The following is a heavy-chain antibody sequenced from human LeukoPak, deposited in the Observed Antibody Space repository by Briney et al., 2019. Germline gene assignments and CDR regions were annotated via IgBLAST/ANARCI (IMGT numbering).Heavy chain of an antibody. CDR2: INHSGST. V-gene: IGHV4-34*01. CDR1: GGSFSGYY. J-gene: IGHJ3*02. Sequence: SETLSLTCAVYGGSFSGYYRSWIRQPPGKGLVWIGEINHSGSTNYNPSLKSRVTISVDTSKNQFSLKLSSVTAADTAVYYCARDLIRRWLQLGSAFDIWGQGTMVTVSS. D-gene: IGHD5-24*01. CDR3: ARDLIRRWLQLGSAFDI.